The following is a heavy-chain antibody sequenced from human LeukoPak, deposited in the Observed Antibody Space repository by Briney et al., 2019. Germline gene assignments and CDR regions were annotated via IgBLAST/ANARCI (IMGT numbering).Heavy chain of an antibody. CDR2: INHSGST. V-gene: IGHV4-34*01. D-gene: IGHD2-2*01. Sequence: SETLSLTCAVYGGSFSGYYWSWIRQPPGKGLEWIGEINHSGSTNYNPSLESRVTISVDTSKNQFSLKLSSVTAADTAVYYCAGRNNYCSSTSCYYYYYYYMDVWGKGTTVTVSS. CDR1: GGSFSGYY. J-gene: IGHJ6*03. CDR3: AGRNNYCSSTSCYYYYYYYMDV.